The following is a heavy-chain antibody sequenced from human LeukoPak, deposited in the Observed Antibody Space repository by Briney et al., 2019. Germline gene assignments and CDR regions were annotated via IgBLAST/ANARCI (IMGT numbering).Heavy chain of an antibody. J-gene: IGHJ4*02. Sequence: PGGSLRLSCAASGFSFSSYGMHWVRQAPGKGLEWLAFIRYDGNKEDYAHSVKGRYTISKDNSQNTVYLQMSSLRPDDTGVYYCARDVNLKQLADWGQGTLVIVSS. V-gene: IGHV3-30*02. CDR3: ARDVNLKQLAD. CDR1: GFSFSSYG. D-gene: IGHD6-6*01. CDR2: IRYDGNKE.